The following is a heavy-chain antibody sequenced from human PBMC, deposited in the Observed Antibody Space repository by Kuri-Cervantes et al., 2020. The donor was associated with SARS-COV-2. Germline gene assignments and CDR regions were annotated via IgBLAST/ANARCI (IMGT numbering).Heavy chain of an antibody. CDR2: INHSGGT. CDR3: ARGHIGVVPSPFLGLGPHSYYYHMDV. J-gene: IGHJ6*02. Sequence: GSLRLSCAVFGASLNTYSWSWIRQPPGKGLEWIGEINHSGGTKCKASLKGRVSISVDASKNQISLKLTSATAADAAVYYCARGHIGVVPSPFLGLGPHSYYYHMDVWGQGTTVTVSS. D-gene: IGHD2-2*01. CDR1: GASLNTYS. V-gene: IGHV4-34*01.